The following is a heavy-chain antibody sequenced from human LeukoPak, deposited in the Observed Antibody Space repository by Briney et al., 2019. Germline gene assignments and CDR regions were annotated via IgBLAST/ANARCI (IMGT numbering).Heavy chain of an antibody. CDR2: MNPNSGNT. Sequence: ASVKVSCKASGYTFTSYDINWVRQATGQGLEWMGWMNPNSGNTGYAQKFQGRVTITRNTSISTAYMELSSLRSEDTAVYYCATDLTDMIVYTFDYWGQGTLVTVSS. D-gene: IGHD5/OR15-5a*01. CDR3: ATDLTDMIVYTFDY. J-gene: IGHJ4*02. V-gene: IGHV1-8*03. CDR1: GYTFTSYD.